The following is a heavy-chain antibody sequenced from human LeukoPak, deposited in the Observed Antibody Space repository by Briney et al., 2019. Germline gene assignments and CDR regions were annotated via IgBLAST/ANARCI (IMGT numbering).Heavy chain of an antibody. CDR2: IYYSGST. V-gene: IGHV4-61*05. Sequence: PSETLSLTCTASGGSISSRSYYWSWIRQPPGKGLEWIGYIYYSGSTNYNPSLKSRVTISVDTSKNQFSLNLSSVTAADTAVYYCARRRNWNSPYYFDYWGQGTLVTVSS. CDR3: ARRRNWNSPYYFDY. CDR1: GGSISSRSYY. J-gene: IGHJ4*02. D-gene: IGHD1-7*01.